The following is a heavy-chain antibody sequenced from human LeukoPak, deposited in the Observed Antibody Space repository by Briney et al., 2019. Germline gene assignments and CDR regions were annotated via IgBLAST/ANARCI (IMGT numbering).Heavy chain of an antibody. CDR1: GGSISSYY. D-gene: IGHD2-21*02. Sequence: KTSETLSLTCTVSGGSISSYYWSWIRQPPGKGLEWIGYIYYSGSTNYNPSLKGRVTISVDTSKNQFSLILNSVTAADTAVYYCARAHCGGDCSLVYYFDYWGQGTLVTVSS. J-gene: IGHJ4*02. CDR3: ARAHCGGDCSLVYYFDY. V-gene: IGHV4-59*01. CDR2: IYYSGST.